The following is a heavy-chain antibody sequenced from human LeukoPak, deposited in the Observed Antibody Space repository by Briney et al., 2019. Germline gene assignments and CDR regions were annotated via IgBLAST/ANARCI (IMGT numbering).Heavy chain of an antibody. CDR2: ISYDGSNK. CDR1: GFTFSSYG. Sequence: GGSLRLSCAASGFTFSSYGMHWVRQAPGKGLEWVAVISYDGSNKYYADSVKGRFTISRDNSKNTLYLQMNSLRAEDTAVYYCARSGYSMFPTFGYWGQGTLVTVSS. J-gene: IGHJ4*02. V-gene: IGHV3-30*03. CDR3: ARSGYSMFPTFGY. D-gene: IGHD3-3*01.